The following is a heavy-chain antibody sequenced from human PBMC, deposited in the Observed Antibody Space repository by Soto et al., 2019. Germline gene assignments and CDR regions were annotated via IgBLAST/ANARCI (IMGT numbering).Heavy chain of an antibody. J-gene: IGHJ6*02. CDR1: GFTFSSFA. V-gene: IGHV3-23*01. D-gene: IGHD2-8*01. CDR3: AKTRGAMIDAISVYGMDV. CDR2: ISGSADST. Sequence: EVQLLESGGGLVQPGGSLRLSCAASGFTFSSFALNWVRQAPGKGLEWVSIISGSADSTFYADSVKGRFTISRDISKNRLYLQINSLRAEDTALYYCAKTRGAMIDAISVYGMDVWGQGTTVTVSS.